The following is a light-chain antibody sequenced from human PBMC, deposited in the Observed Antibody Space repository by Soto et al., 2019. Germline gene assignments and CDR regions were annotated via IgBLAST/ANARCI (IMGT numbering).Light chain of an antibody. CDR1: SSNIGSNH. V-gene: IGLV1-44*01. CDR2: RSD. J-gene: IGLJ2*01. CDR3: AAWDDSRYGVV. Sequence: QSVLTQSPSASGTPGQRVIIACSGSSSNIGSNHVNWYRHLPGAAPKLLIFRSDQRPSGVPDRFSGSQSGTTASLAISGLQSGDEADYYCAAWDDSRYGVVFGGGTKLTGL.